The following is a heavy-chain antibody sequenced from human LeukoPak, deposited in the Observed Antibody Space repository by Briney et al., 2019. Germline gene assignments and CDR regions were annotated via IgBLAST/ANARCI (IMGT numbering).Heavy chain of an antibody. Sequence: SETLSLNCAVYGGSFSGYYWSWIRQPPGKGLEWIGEINHSGSTNYNPSLKSRVTISVDTSKNQFSLKLSSVTAADTAVYYCARHWIQLWFSHWGQGTLVTVSS. CDR1: GGSFSGYY. D-gene: IGHD5-18*01. V-gene: IGHV4-34*01. CDR2: INHSGST. CDR3: ARHWIQLWFSH. J-gene: IGHJ4*02.